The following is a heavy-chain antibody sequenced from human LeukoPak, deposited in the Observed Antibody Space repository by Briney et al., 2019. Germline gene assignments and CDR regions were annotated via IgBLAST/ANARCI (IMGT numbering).Heavy chain of an antibody. J-gene: IGHJ6*04. V-gene: IGHV4-34*01. CDR3: ARGSHCSGGSCSRTTYGMDV. CDR1: GGSFSGYY. D-gene: IGHD2-15*01. Sequence: SETLSLTCAVYGGSFSGYYWSWIRQPPGKGLEWIGEINHNGSTNYNPSLKSRVTIPVDTSKNQFSLKLSSVTAADTAVYYCARGSHCSGGSCSRTTYGMDVWGKGTTVTVSS. CDR2: INHNGST.